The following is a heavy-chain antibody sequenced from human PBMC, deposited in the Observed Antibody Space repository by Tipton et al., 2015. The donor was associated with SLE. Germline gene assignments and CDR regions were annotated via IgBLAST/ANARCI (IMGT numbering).Heavy chain of an antibody. J-gene: IGHJ5*02. D-gene: IGHD5-18*01. CDR3: ARGGIQLWNWFDP. V-gene: IGHV4-59*08. CDR2: IYYTGST. CDR1: GGSISGYY. Sequence: TLSLTCTVSGGSISGYYWSWIRQSPGKGLEWIGYIYYTGSTNYDSSLKSRVNISVDLSKNQFSLKLNSVTAADTAVYYCARGGIQLWNWFDPWGQGTLVTVSS.